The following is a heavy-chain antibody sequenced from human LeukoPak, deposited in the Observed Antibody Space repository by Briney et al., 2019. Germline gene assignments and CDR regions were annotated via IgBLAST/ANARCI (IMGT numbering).Heavy chain of an antibody. CDR2: INAGNGNT. CDR3: ARDLVDYYDSSDYYYNYYYYYGMDV. Sequence: ASVKVSCKATGYTFTSYAMHWVRQAPGQRLEWMGWINAGNGNTKYSQKFQGRVTITRDTSASTAYMELSSLRSEDTAVYYCARDLVDYYDSSDYYYNYYYYYGMDVWGQGTTVTVSS. V-gene: IGHV1-3*01. CDR1: GYTFTSYA. D-gene: IGHD3-22*01. J-gene: IGHJ6*02.